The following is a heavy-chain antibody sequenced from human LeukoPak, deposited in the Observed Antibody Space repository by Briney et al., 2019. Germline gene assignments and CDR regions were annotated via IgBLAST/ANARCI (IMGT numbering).Heavy chain of an antibody. CDR2: IIPIFGTA. CDR1: GDTFSSYA. V-gene: IGHV1-69*05. D-gene: IGHD2-21*02. J-gene: IGHJ4*02. CDR3: ARNCGGDCHFDY. Sequence: SVKVSCKASGDTFSSYAISWVRQAPGQGLEWMGRIIPIFGTANYAQKFQGRVTITTDESTSTAYMELSSLRSEDTAVYYCARNCGGDCHFDYWGQGTLVTVSS.